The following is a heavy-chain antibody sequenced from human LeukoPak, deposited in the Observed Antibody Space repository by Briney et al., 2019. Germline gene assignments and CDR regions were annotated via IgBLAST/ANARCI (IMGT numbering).Heavy chain of an antibody. D-gene: IGHD3-9*01. CDR3: AREFVYYDILTGYNSDAFDI. CDR2: INHSGST. V-gene: IGHV4-34*01. J-gene: IGHJ3*02. Sequence: KPSETLSLTCAVYGGSFSGFYWSWIRQPPGKGLEWIGEINHSGSTNYNPSLKSRVTISVDTSKNQFSLKLSSVTAADTAVYYCAREFVYYDILTGYNSDAFDIWGQGTMVTVSS. CDR1: GGSFSGFY.